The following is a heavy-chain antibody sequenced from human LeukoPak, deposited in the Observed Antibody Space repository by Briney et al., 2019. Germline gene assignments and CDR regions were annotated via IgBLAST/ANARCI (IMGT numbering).Heavy chain of an antibody. Sequence: GGSLRLSCAASGFTFSSYGMHWVRQAPGKGLEWVAVISYDGSNKYYADSVKGRFTTSRDNSKNTLYLQMNSLRAEDTAVYYCAKSPSYDILTGYYNNWGQGTLVTVSS. CDR2: ISYDGSNK. J-gene: IGHJ4*02. D-gene: IGHD3-9*01. CDR3: AKSPSYDILTGYYNN. V-gene: IGHV3-30*18. CDR1: GFTFSSYG.